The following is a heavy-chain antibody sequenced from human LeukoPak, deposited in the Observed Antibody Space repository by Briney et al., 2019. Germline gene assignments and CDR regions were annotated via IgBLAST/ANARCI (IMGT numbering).Heavy chain of an antibody. J-gene: IGHJ4*02. V-gene: IGHV3-7*05. CDR1: GFTVSSNY. Sequence: GGSLRLSCAASGFTVSSNYMSWVRQAPGKGLEWVANIKVDGSEKYYVDSVKGRFTISRDNAKNSLYLQMDSLRAEDTAVYYCARGGRGDYWGQGTLVTVSS. CDR3: ARGGRGDY. CDR2: IKVDGSEK.